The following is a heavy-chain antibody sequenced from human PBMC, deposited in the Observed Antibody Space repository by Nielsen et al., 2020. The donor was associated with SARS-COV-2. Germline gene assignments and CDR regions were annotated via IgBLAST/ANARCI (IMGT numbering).Heavy chain of an antibody. Sequence: SETLSLTCTVSGGPIDSYYWSWIRQPPGKGLEWIGYAYHSGPTKYNPSLERRVTMSVDRPNHQFSLKLTSVTAADTAVYYCARVRITMIVVVTVFDPWGQGTLVTVSS. CDR3: ARVRITMIVVVTVFDP. CDR2: AYHSGPT. V-gene: IGHV4-59*12. CDR1: GGPIDSYY. J-gene: IGHJ5*02. D-gene: IGHD3-22*01.